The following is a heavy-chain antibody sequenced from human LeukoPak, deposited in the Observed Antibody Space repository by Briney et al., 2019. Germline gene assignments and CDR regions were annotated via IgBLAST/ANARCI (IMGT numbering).Heavy chain of an antibody. CDR3: ARDNCGADCYFGKYYFDY. D-gene: IGHD2-21*02. Sequence: GASVKVSCKASGYTFTSYGISWVRQAPGQGLEWMGWISAYNGHTNFAQKLQGRVTMTTDTSTSTAYMELRSLRSDDTAVYYCARDNCGADCYFGKYYFDYWGQGTLVTVSS. CDR1: GYTFTSYG. J-gene: IGHJ4*02. CDR2: ISAYNGHT. V-gene: IGHV1-18*01.